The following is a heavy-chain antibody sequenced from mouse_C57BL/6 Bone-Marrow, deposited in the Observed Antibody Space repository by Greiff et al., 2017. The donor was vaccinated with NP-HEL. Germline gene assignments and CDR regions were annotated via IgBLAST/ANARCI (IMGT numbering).Heavy chain of an antibody. D-gene: IGHD2-5*01. CDR2: IDPENGDT. J-gene: IGHJ4*01. V-gene: IGHV14-4*01. Sequence: DVQLQESGAELVRPGASVKLSCTASGFNIKDDYMHWVKQRPEQGLEWIGWIDPENGDTEYASKFQGKATITADTSSNTAYLQLSSLTSEDTAVYYCTTYYSNYDYAMDYWGQGTSVTVSS. CDR1: GFNIKDDY. CDR3: TTYYSNYDYAMDY.